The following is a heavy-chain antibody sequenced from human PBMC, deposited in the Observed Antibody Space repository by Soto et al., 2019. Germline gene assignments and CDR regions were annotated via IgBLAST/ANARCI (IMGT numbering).Heavy chain of an antibody. Sequence: QVQLQESGPGLLKASETLSLTCSVSGGSVRSGNDFWNWIRQPPGRGLEWLGYMYYTGVTNYNPPLKSRVGMSVDTSKDQFSLNLTSLTAADTAVYYCARGGEPLGYYGLDVWGQGTTVTVSS. CDR2: MYYTGVT. J-gene: IGHJ6*02. CDR1: GGSVRSGNDF. CDR3: ARGGEPLGYYGLDV. V-gene: IGHV4-61*01.